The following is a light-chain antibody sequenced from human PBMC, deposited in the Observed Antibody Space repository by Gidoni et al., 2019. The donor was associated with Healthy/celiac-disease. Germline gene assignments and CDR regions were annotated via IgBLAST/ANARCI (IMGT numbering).Light chain of an antibody. J-gene: IGKJ4*01. CDR2: GAS. CDR3: QQYNNWPPLT. V-gene: IGKV3-15*01. CDR1: QSVSSN. Sequence: EIVKTQSPATLSVSPGERATLSCRASQSVSSNLAWYQQKPGQAPRLIIYGASTRATGIPARFSGSGSGTEFTLTISSLQSEDFAVYYCQQYNNWPPLTFGGGTKVEIK.